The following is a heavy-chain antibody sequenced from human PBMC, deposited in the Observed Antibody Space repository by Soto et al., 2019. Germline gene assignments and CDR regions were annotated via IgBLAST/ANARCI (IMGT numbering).Heavy chain of an antibody. CDR3: ARVTTIFGVSPYMDV. J-gene: IGHJ6*03. CDR1: GGSISSYY. V-gene: IGHV4-59*01. Sequence: SETLSLTCTVSGGSISSYYWSWIRQPTGKGLEWIGYIYYSGSTNYNPSLKSRVTISVDTSKNPFSLKLSSVTAADTAVYYCARVTTIFGVSPYMDVWGKGTTVTVSS. CDR2: IYYSGST. D-gene: IGHD3-3*01.